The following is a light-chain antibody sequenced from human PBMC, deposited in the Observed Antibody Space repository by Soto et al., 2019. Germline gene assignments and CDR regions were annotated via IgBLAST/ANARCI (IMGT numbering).Light chain of an antibody. V-gene: IGKV3-20*01. CDR1: QKVRSN. CDR3: QQYGSSPPLT. Sequence: FRASQKVRSNLAWYQQKPGQAPRLLLYGASSRATGIPDRFSGSGSGTDFTLTISRLEPEDYAVYYCQQYGSSPPLTFGGGTKVDIK. J-gene: IGKJ4*01. CDR2: GAS.